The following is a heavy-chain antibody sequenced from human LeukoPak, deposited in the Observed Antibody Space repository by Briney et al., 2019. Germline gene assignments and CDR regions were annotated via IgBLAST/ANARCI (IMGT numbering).Heavy chain of an antibody. J-gene: IGHJ3*02. V-gene: IGHV3-15*07. CDR1: GFTFSNAW. CDR2: IKSKTDGGTT. D-gene: IGHD1-26*01. CDR3: TTAHPQYSGSYYRDAFDI. Sequence: RAGGSLRLSCAAPGFTFSNAWMNWVRQAPGKGLEWVGRIKSKTDGGTTDYAAPVKGRFTISRDDSKNTLYLQMNSLKTEDTAVYYCTTAHPQYSGSYYRDAFDIWGQGTMVTVSS.